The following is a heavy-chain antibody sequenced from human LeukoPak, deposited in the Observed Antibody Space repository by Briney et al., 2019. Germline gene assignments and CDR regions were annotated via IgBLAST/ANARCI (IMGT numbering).Heavy chain of an antibody. V-gene: IGHV3-74*01. CDR3: TRVRSSSWYDY. J-gene: IGHJ4*02. D-gene: IGHD6-13*01. CDR2: ISGDGTNT. CDR1: TFTFSTSW. Sequence: PGQSLTLSCPPSTFTFSTSWMHCVRQAPGKGLVWDSRISGDGTNTTYAGSGEGRFTISRHHAKNTLFLQTDSLRVDDTAVYYCTRVRSSSWYDYWGQGALVTVSS.